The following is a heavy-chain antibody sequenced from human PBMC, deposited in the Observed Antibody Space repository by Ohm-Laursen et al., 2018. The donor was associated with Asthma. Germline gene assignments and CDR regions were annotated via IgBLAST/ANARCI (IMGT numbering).Heavy chain of an antibody. J-gene: IGHJ4*02. D-gene: IGHD3-3*01. V-gene: IGHV1-2*06. CDR1: GYTFTGYY. CDR3: ARALLSSWDDFWSGDLSGFDY. CDR2: INPNSGGT. Sequence: AASVKVSCKASGYTFTGYYMHWVRQAPGQGLEWMGRINPNSGGTNYAQKFQGRVTMTRDTSISTAYMELSRLRPDDTAVYYCARALLSSWDDFWSGDLSGFDYWGQGTLVTVSS.